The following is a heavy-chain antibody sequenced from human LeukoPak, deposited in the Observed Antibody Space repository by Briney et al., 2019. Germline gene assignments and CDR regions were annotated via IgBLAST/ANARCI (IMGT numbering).Heavy chain of an antibody. D-gene: IGHD6-19*01. CDR1: GFTFSSYA. Sequence: PGGSLRLSCAASGFTFSSYAMSWVRQAPGKGLEWVSAISGSGGSTYYADSVKGRFTISRDNSKNTLYLQMNSLRAEDTAVYYCAKLNKGYSCGWPPEVYWGQGTLVTVSS. V-gene: IGHV3-23*01. CDR2: ISGSGGST. CDR3: AKLNKGYSCGWPPEVY. J-gene: IGHJ4*02.